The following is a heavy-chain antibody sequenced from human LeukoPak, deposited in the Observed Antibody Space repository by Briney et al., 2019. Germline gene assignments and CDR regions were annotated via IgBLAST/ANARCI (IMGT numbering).Heavy chain of an antibody. J-gene: IGHJ4*02. V-gene: IGHV3-30-3*01. CDR1: GFTFSSYA. CDR2: ISYDGSNK. D-gene: IGHD6-19*01. CDR3: AGGSAVAGVDY. Sequence: GRSLRLSCAASGFTFSSYAMHWVRQAPGKGLEWVAVISYDGSNKYYADSVKGRFTISRDNSKNTLYLQMNSLRAEDTAVYYCAGGSAVAGVDYWGQGTLVTVSS.